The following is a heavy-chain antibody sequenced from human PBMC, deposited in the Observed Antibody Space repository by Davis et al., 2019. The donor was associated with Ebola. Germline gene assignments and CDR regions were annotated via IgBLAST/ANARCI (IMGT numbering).Heavy chain of an antibody. Sequence: GGSLRLSCAASGFTFTNAWMSWVRQAPGKGLEWVGRIKSKTDGGTTDYAAPVKGRFTVSRDDSKNTLYLQMNSLKTEDTAVYYCTTDVVPAATRRVYYYYYYMDVWGKGTTVTVSS. CDR3: TTDVVPAATRRVYYYYYYMDV. J-gene: IGHJ6*03. V-gene: IGHV3-15*01. CDR1: GFTFTNAW. CDR2: IKSKTDGGTT. D-gene: IGHD2-2*01.